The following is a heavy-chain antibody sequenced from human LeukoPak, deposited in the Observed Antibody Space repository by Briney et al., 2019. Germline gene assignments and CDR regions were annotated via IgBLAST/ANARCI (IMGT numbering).Heavy chain of an antibody. CDR1: GFTFNKHN. CDR2: ISSSGSYI. Sequence: GESLRLSCAASGFTFNKHNMNWVRQAPGKGLEWVASISSSGSYISYADSVKGRFTISRSNAFNALYVQMNSLRADDTAVYFCARADCSGGTCRFDFWGQGALGTVSS. CDR3: ARADCSGGTCRFDF. D-gene: IGHD2-15*01. J-gene: IGHJ4*02. V-gene: IGHV3-21*01.